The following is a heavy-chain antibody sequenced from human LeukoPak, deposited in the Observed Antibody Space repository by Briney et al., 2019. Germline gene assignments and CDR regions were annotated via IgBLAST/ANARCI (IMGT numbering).Heavy chain of an antibody. CDR2: ISSSGSTI. V-gene: IGHV3-11*04. CDR3: ATSPLYSSGWSDAFDI. J-gene: IGHJ3*02. Sequence: GGSLRLSCAASGFTFSDYYMSWIRQAPGKGLEWVSYISSSGSTIYYADSVKGRFTISRDNAKNSLYLQMNSLRAEDTAVYYCATSPLYSSGWSDAFDIWGQGTMVTVSS. D-gene: IGHD6-19*01. CDR1: GFTFSDYY.